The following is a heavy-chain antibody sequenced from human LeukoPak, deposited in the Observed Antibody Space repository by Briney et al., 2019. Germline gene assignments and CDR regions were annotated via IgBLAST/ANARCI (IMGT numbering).Heavy chain of an antibody. V-gene: IGHV4-59*01. D-gene: IGHD6-6*01. J-gene: IGHJ4*02. Sequence: SETLSLTCTVSGGSISSYYWSWIRQPPGKGLEWIGYIYYSGSTNYNPSLKSRVTISVDTSKNQFSLKLSSVTAADTAVYYCARFRSSSLTVFDYWGQGTLVTVSS. CDR2: IYYSGST. CDR1: GGSISSYY. CDR3: ARFRSSSLTVFDY.